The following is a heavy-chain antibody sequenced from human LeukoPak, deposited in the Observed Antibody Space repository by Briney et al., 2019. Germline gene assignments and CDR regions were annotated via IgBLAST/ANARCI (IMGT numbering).Heavy chain of an antibody. CDR2: ISRTSDYT. CDR3: ARDWEYGMDV. CDR1: GFTFSTYA. D-gene: IGHD1-26*01. Sequence: SLRLSCAASGFTFSTYAMTWIRQAPGKGLEWVSYISRTSDYTNYADSVKGRFTISRDNSKNTLYLQMNSLRVEDTAVYYCARDWEYGMDVWGQGTTVTVSS. J-gene: IGHJ6*02. V-gene: IGHV3-11*06.